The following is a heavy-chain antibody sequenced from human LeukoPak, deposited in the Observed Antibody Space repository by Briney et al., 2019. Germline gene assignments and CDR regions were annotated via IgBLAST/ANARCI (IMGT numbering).Heavy chain of an antibody. CDR2: VNPNSGDT. V-gene: IGHV1-2*06. Sequence: ASVTVSCKASGYTFTGYYIHWVRESPGQGLEWMGRVNPNSGDTNYAQKFQGRVTMTRDTSISTAYMELSSLRYDDTAVYYCANAAGDSGYGMDYWGQGSLVTVSS. CDR3: ANAAGDSGYGMDY. D-gene: IGHD5-12*01. J-gene: IGHJ4*02. CDR1: GYTFTGYY.